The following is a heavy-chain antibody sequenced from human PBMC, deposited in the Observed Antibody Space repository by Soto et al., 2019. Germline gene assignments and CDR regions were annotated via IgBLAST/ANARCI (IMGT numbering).Heavy chain of an antibody. CDR1: GGSISSYY. Sequence: PSETLSLTCTVSGGSISSYYWGWIRQPPGKGLEWIGYIHYSGSTNYNPSLKSRVTISLDTSKKQFSLKLSSVTAADTAVYYCASNGYDYPNWFDPWGQGTLVTVSS. V-gene: IGHV4-59*01. CDR3: ASNGYDYPNWFDP. CDR2: IHYSGST. J-gene: IGHJ5*02. D-gene: IGHD3-22*01.